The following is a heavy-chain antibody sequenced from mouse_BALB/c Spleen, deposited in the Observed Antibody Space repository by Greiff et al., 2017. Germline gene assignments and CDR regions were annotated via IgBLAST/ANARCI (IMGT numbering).Heavy chain of an antibody. CDR3: ATDSSGWNAMDY. V-gene: IGHV2-2*02. D-gene: IGHD3-2*01. Sequence: QVHVKQSGPGLVQPSQSLSITCTVSGFSLTSYGVHWVRQSPGKGLEWLGVIWSGGSTDYNAAFISRLSISKDNSKSQVFFKMNSLQANDTAIYYCATDSSGWNAMDYWGQGTSVTVSS. CDR1: GFSLTSYG. J-gene: IGHJ4*01. CDR2: IWSGGST.